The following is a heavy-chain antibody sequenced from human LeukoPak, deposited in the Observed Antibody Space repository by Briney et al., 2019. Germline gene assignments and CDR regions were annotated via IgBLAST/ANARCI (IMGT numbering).Heavy chain of an antibody. CDR3: ARDIGYSSGWFLSGFFDL. J-gene: IGHJ2*01. CDR1: GGSISNSSYY. D-gene: IGHD6-19*01. V-gene: IGHV4-39*07. Sequence: PSETLSLTCTVSGGSISNSSYYWGWIRQPPGKGLEWIGSIYYSGSTYYNPSLKSRVTILVDTSKNQFYLKVSSVTAADTAVYYCARDIGYSSGWFLSGFFDLWGRGTLVTVSS. CDR2: IYYSGST.